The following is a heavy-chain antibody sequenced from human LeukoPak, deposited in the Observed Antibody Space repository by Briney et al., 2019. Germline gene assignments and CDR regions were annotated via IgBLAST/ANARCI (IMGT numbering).Heavy chain of an antibody. CDR3: ATDSGYSSSWYGRWFDP. CDR1: GYTLTELS. Sequence: ASVKVSCKVSGYTLTELSMHWVRQAPGKGLEWMGGFDPEDGETIYAQKFQGRVTMTEDTSTDTAYMELSSLRSEDTAVYYCATDSGYSSSWYGRWFDPWGQGTLVTVSS. V-gene: IGHV1-24*01. CDR2: FDPEDGET. D-gene: IGHD6-13*01. J-gene: IGHJ5*02.